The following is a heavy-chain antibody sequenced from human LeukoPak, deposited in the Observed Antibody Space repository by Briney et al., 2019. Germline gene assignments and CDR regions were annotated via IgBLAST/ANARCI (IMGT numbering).Heavy chain of an antibody. CDR1: DGSISSGGYS. CDR3: ARAGGRSLDY. V-gene: IGHV4-30-2*01. Sequence: SETLSLTCAVSDGSISSGGYSWSWIRQPPGKGLEWIGYIYHSGSTYYNPSLKSRVTISVDRSKNQFSLKLSSVTAADTTVYYCARAGGRSLDYWGQGTLVTVSS. CDR2: IYHSGST. D-gene: IGHD3-10*01. J-gene: IGHJ4*02.